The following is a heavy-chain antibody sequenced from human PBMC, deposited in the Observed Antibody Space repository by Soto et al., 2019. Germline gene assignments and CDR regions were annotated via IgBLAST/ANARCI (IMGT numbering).Heavy chain of an antibody. CDR1: GYTLTELS. V-gene: IGHV1-24*01. J-gene: IGHJ3*02. CDR2: FDPEDGET. Sequence: ASVKVSCNVSGYTLTELSMHWVRQAPGKGLEWMGGFDPEDGETIYAQKFQGRVTMTEDTSTEIAYMELSSLSSEDTGVYYCATERASSVDAFDISGQGTMVTVSS. CDR3: ATERASSVDAFDI. D-gene: IGHD2-21*01.